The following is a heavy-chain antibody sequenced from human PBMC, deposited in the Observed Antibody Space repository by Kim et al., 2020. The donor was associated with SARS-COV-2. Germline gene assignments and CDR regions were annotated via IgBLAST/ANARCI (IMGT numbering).Heavy chain of an antibody. J-gene: IGHJ4*02. Sequence: DSVKGRFTRTGDDSKNALYLQMNSLRAEDSAVYYCAKDRHIAAAGYYVDYWGQGTLVTVSS. V-gene: IGHV3-30*02. D-gene: IGHD6-13*01. CDR3: AKDRHIAAAGYYVDY.